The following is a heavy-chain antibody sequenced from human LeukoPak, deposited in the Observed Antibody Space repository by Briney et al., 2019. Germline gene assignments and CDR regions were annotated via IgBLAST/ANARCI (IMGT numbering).Heavy chain of an antibody. CDR2: INSDGSSR. V-gene: IGHV3-74*01. CDR3: ASASSHRIAAGGDY. Sequence: GGALRLSCAASGFTFSNYWMHWVRQAPGKGLVGVSRINSDGSSRNYADSVKGRFTISRDSGKSTLYLQMSSLGAEDTAVYYCASASSHRIAAGGDYWGQGTLFTVSS. J-gene: IGHJ4*02. D-gene: IGHD6-13*01. CDR1: GFTFSNYW.